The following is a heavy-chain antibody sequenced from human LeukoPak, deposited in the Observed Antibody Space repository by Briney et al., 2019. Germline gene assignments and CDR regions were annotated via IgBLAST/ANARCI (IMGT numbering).Heavy chain of an antibody. CDR2: IYTSGST. J-gene: IGHJ6*02. V-gene: IGHV4-4*07. Sequence: SETLSLTCTVSGGSISSYYWSWIRQPAGEGLEWIGRIYTSGSTNYNPSLKSRVTMSVDTSKNQFSLKLSSVTAADTAVYYCARVSMGSWYPYYYYGMDVWGQGTTVTVSS. CDR3: ARVSMGSWYPYYYYGMDV. CDR1: GGSISSYY. D-gene: IGHD6-13*01.